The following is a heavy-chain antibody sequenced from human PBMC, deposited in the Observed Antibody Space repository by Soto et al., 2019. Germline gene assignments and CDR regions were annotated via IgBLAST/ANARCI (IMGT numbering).Heavy chain of an antibody. D-gene: IGHD3-22*01. CDR1: GFTFSHYG. CDR3: VKDSGNESSGSDPFDI. Sequence: QVQLVESGGGVVQPGRSLRLSCAASGFTFSHYGMHWVRQAPGKGLEWVAIISYDGTNKDYADSVRGRFTLSRDNSKSTLFLQTNSLGAEDTAVYYCVKDSGNESSGSDPFDIWGPGTMVTVSS. V-gene: IGHV3-30*18. J-gene: IGHJ3*02. CDR2: ISYDGTNK.